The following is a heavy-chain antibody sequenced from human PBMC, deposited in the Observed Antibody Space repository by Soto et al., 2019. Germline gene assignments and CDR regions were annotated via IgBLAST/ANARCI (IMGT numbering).Heavy chain of an antibody. CDR2: IYDTGISGYTPST. CDR3: ARGEDAFFYYGLDV. CDR1: GGSITSSY. Sequence: SETLSLTCTVSGGSITSSYWSWIRRPPGKGLEWIAYIYDTGISGYTPSTSYNPSLKSRVTMSVDTSKSQFSLKLTSANAADTAVYYCARGEDAFFYYGLDVWGQGITVTVSS. J-gene: IGHJ6*02. V-gene: IGHV4-59*01.